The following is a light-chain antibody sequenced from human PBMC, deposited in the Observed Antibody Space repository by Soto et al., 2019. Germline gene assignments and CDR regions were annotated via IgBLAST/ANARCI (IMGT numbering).Light chain of an antibody. Sequence: QSVLTQPASVSGSPGQSITISCTGTSSDVGSYHYVSWFQQHPGKAPKLIIFEVSDRPSGVSTRFSGSKSGDTASLTISGLQADDEADYYCSSKRTTASLVFGTGTKVTVL. V-gene: IGLV2-14*01. CDR1: SSDVGSYHY. CDR3: SSKRTTASLV. J-gene: IGLJ1*01. CDR2: EVS.